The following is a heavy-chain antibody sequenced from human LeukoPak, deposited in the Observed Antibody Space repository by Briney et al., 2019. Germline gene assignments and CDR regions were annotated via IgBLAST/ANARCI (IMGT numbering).Heavy chain of an antibody. D-gene: IGHD3-10*01. V-gene: IGHV1-2*02. CDR3: ARDLRTMVQGATNWFDP. Sequence: ASVKVSCKASGYTFTDYYMHWVRQAPGQGLEWMGWINPNSGGTNYAQKFQGRVTMTRDTSISTAYMELSRLRSDDTAVYYCARDLRTMVQGATNWFDPWGQGTLVTVSS. CDR1: GYTFTDYY. J-gene: IGHJ5*02. CDR2: INPNSGGT.